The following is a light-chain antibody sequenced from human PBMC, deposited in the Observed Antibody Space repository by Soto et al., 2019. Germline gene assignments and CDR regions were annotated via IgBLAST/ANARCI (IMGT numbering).Light chain of an antibody. CDR3: QQSYSTPLT. Sequence: IRMTQSPSSLSASVGDRVTITCRASQSISSYLNWYQQKPGKAPKLLIYAASSLQSGVPSGFSGSGSGTDFTLTISSLQPEDFATYYCQQSYSTPLTFGGGTKVDIK. J-gene: IGKJ4*01. CDR1: QSISSY. CDR2: AAS. V-gene: IGKV1-39*01.